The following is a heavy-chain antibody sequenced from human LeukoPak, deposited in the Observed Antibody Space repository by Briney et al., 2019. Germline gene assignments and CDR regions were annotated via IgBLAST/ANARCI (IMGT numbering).Heavy chain of an antibody. CDR3: AKGYCSSTSCCRADY. J-gene: IGHJ4*02. D-gene: IGHD2-2*01. V-gene: IGHV3-23*01. Sequence: PGGSLRLSCAASGFTFSSYAMSWVRQAPGKGLEWVSAISGSGGSTYYADSVKGRFTISRDNSKNTLYLQMNSLRAEDAAVYYCAKGYCSSTSCCRADYWGQGTLVTVSS. CDR2: ISGSGGST. CDR1: GFTFSSYA.